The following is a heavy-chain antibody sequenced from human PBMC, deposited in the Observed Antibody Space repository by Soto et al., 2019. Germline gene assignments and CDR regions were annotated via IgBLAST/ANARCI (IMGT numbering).Heavy chain of an antibody. Sequence: EVQLVQSGAEVKKPGESLKISCKGSGYSFTSYWIGWVRQMPGKGLEWMGIIYPGDSDTRYSPSFQGQVTISADKSISTAYLQWSSLKASDTAMYYCARRKYYYDSSWLSVGSYYFDYWGQGTLVTVSS. CDR3: ARRKYYYDSSWLSVGSYYFDY. CDR2: IYPGDSDT. D-gene: IGHD3-22*01. J-gene: IGHJ4*02. CDR1: GYSFTSYW. V-gene: IGHV5-51*01.